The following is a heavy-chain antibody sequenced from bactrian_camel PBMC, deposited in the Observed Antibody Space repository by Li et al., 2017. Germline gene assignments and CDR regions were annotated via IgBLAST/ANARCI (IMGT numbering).Heavy chain of an antibody. CDR3: AATGYCWGFD. Sequence: HVQLVESGGGAVQAGGSLNLSCTASSNEYRTYCMAWFRQAPGKEREGVASVDNIGIIRYADSVKGRFAISQDNAKNTLYLQMNSLKPEDTAMYYCAATGYCWGFDGGQGTQVTVS. D-gene: IGHD5*01. CDR1: SNEYRTYC. CDR2: VDNIGII. J-gene: IGHJ4*01. V-gene: IGHV3S53*01.